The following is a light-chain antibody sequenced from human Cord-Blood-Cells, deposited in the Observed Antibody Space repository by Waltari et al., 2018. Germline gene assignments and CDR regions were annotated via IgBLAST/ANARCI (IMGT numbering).Light chain of an antibody. CDR2: DVS. J-gene: IGLJ2*01. V-gene: IGLV2-14*01. Sequence: QSALTQPASVSGSPGQSITLSCPGTSSDVGGYNSVSWYQQHPGKAPKLMIYDVSNRPSGVSNRCSGSKSGNTASLTISGLQAEDEADYYCSSYTSSSTYVVFGGGTKLTVL. CDR1: SSDVGGYNS. CDR3: SSYTSSSTYVV.